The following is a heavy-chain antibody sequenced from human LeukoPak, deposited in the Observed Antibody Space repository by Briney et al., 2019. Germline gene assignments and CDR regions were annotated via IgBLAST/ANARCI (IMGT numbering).Heavy chain of an antibody. J-gene: IGHJ6*03. CDR2: INPNSGGT. D-gene: IGHD3-22*01. CDR3: ARGGPQNDNYYYYYMDV. V-gene: IGHV1-2*02. Sequence: GASVKVSCKASGYTFTGYYMHWVRQAPGQGLEWMGWINPNSGGTNYAQKFQGRVTMTRDTSVSTAYMELSRLRSDDTAVYYCARGGPQNDNYYYYYMDVWGKGTTVTVSS. CDR1: GYTFTGYY.